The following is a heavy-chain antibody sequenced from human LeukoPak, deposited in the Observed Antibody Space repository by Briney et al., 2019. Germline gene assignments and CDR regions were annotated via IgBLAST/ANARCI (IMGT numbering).Heavy chain of an antibody. J-gene: IGHJ6*02. CDR1: GGSISSYY. CDR2: IFYSGST. CDR3: AGAGRDGYNLPYYYYGMDV. Sequence: SETLSLTCTVSGGSISSYYWSWIRQPPGKGLEWIAYIFYSGSTNYNPSLKSRVTISVDTSKNQFSLRLSSVTAADTAVYYCAGAGRDGYNLPYYYYGMDVWGQGTTVTVSS. D-gene: IGHD5-24*01. V-gene: IGHV4-59*01.